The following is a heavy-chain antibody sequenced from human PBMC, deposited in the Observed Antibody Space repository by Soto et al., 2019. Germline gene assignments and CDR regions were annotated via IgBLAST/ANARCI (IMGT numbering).Heavy chain of an antibody. J-gene: IGHJ4*02. CDR3: ARDVYSSGWYEPHFDY. CDR2: ISYDGSNK. V-gene: IGHV3-30-3*01. D-gene: IGHD6-19*01. CDR1: GFTFSSYA. Sequence: QVQLVESGGGVVQPGRSLRLSCAASGFTFSSYAMHWVRQAPGKGLEWVAVISYDGSNKYYADSVKGRFTISRDNSKXXXXXQMNSLRAEDTAVYYCARDVYSSGWYEPHFDYWGQGTLVTVSS.